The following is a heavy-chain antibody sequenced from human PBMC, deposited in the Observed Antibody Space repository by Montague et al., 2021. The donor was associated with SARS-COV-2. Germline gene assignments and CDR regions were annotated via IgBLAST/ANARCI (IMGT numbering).Heavy chain of an antibody. J-gene: IGHJ4*02. CDR3: AGDCPCGGDCYRDY. D-gene: IGHD2-21*02. V-gene: IGHV3-33*01. CDR2: IWYDGSNK. CDR1: GFTFSNYG. Sequence: SLRLSCAASGFTFSNYGMHWVRQAPGKGLEWVAVIWYDGSNKYYADSVKGRFTISRDNSKNTLYLQMNSLRAEDTAVYYCAGDCPCGGDCYRDYWGQGTLVTVSS.